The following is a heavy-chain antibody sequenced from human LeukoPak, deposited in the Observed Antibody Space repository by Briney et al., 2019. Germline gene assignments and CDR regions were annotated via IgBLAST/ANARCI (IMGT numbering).Heavy chain of an antibody. CDR1: GFTFSSYW. V-gene: IGHV3-7*01. D-gene: IGHD5-18*01. J-gene: IGHJ4*02. CDR3: ARDRAREMVTTNINFDY. Sequence: GGPLRLSCAASGFTFSSYWMSWVRQAPGKGLEWVANIKQDGSEKYYVDSVKGRFTISRDNAKNPLYLQMNSLRAEDTAVYYCARDRAREMVTTNINFDYWGQGTLVTVSS. CDR2: IKQDGSEK.